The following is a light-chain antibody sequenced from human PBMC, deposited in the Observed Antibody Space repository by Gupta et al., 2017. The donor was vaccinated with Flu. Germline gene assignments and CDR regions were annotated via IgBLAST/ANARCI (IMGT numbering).Light chain of an antibody. V-gene: IGLV3-9*01. J-gene: IGLJ2*01. CDR2: RDD. Sequence: SYELTQPLSLSVALGQTARITCGGHQFSDKNSHWYQQKPGQAPVLVIYRDDNRPSGIPERFSGSVSRNTATLTISTAQAGDEADYFCQVWASGIVVFGGGTRLTVL. CDR1: QFSDKN. CDR3: QVWASGIVV.